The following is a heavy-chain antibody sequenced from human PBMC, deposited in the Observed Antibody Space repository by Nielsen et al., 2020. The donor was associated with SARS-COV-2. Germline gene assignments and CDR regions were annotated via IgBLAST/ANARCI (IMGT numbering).Heavy chain of an antibody. CDR2: INHSGST. V-gene: IGHV4-39*07. D-gene: IGHD6-13*01. J-gene: IGHJ5*02. CDR3: ARGHSLASAAGTYSSRWFDP. CDR1: GGSISSSSYY. Sequence: SETLSLTCTVSGGSISSSSYYWGWIRQPPGKGLEWIGEINHSGSTNYNPSLKSRVTISVDTSKNQFSLKLSSVTAADTAVYYCARGHSLASAAGTYSSRWFDPWGQGTLVTVSS.